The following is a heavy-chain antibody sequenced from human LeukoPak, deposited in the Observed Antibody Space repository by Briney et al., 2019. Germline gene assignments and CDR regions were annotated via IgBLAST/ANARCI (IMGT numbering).Heavy chain of an antibody. CDR2: MNPNSGNT. J-gene: IGHJ3*02. Sequence: GASVRVSCKASGYTFTSYDINWVRQATGQGLEWMGWMNPNSGNTGYAQKFQGRVTMTRNTSISTAYMELSSLRSEDTAVYYCASVYCSGGSCYSDAFDIWGQGTMVTVSS. CDR1: GYTFTSYD. CDR3: ASVYCSGGSCYSDAFDI. D-gene: IGHD2-15*01. V-gene: IGHV1-8*01.